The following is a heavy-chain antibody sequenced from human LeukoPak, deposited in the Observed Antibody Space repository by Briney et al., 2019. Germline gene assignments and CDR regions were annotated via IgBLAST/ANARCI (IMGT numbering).Heavy chain of an antibody. V-gene: IGHV3-48*01. D-gene: IGHD1-1*01. J-gene: IGHJ3*02. CDR2: ISSSSSTI. CDR3: AGAGTTGDDAFDI. CDR1: GFTFSSYS. Sequence: GGSLRLSCAASGFTFSSYSMNWVRQAPGKELEWVSYISSSSSTIYYADSVKGRFTISRDNAKNSLYLQMNSLRAEDTAVYYCAGAGTTGDDAFDIWGQGTMVTVSS.